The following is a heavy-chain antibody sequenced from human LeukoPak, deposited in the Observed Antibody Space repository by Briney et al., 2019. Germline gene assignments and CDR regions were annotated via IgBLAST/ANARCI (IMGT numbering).Heavy chain of an antibody. D-gene: IGHD6-13*01. CDR3: AKEALYSSSYPYYFDC. CDR1: GFTFSSYA. J-gene: IGHJ4*02. CDR2: ISGSGGST. Sequence: GGSLRLSCAASGFTFSSYAMSWVRQAPGKGLEWVSAISGSGGSTYYADSVKGRFTISRDNSKNTLYLQMNSLRAEDTAVYYCAKEALYSSSYPYYFDCWGQGTLVTVSS. V-gene: IGHV3-23*01.